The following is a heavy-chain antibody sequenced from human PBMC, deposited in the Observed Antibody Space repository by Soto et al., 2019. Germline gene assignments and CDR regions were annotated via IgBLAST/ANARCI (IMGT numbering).Heavy chain of an antibody. Sequence: GGSLRLSCAASGFTFGTFAMSWVRLTPGKGLLWVSTISGGGDVTFYADSVKGRFAISRDNSRNTVYLHINRLRPDDTAIYYCSRDYGSYSGYDRTDLYDYWGQGALVTVSS. CDR3: SRDYGSYSGYDRTDLYDY. V-gene: IGHV3-23*01. D-gene: IGHD5-12*01. CDR1: GFTFGTFA. CDR2: ISGGGDVT. J-gene: IGHJ4*02.